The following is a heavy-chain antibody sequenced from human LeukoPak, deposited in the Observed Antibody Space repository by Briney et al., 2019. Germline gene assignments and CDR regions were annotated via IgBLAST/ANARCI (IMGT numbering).Heavy chain of an antibody. J-gene: IGHJ4*02. CDR1: GGSVISTNW. D-gene: IGHD3-3*01. V-gene: IGHV4-4*02. CDR2: VHLDGRT. Sequence: PSGTLSLTCGVSGGSVISTNWWTWVRQPPGKGREWIGEVHLDGRTNYNPSLGSRLTMSVDLSENQVSLKLTSVTAADTAVYYCAREGGFYRPLDYSGQGTLVTVSS. CDR3: AREGGFYRPLDY.